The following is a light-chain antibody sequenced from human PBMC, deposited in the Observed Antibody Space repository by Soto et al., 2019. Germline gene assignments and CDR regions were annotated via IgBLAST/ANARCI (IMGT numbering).Light chain of an antibody. CDR1: QDIRYY. Sequence: QMTQSPSSLSASLGDRVTITCQASQDIRYYLNWYQQKTGQAPKLLIYAASSLQSGVPSRFSGSGSGTDFTLTISSLQPEDFATYYCQQSYSTPPITFGQGTRLEIK. J-gene: IGKJ5*01. V-gene: IGKV1-39*01. CDR3: QQSYSTPPIT. CDR2: AAS.